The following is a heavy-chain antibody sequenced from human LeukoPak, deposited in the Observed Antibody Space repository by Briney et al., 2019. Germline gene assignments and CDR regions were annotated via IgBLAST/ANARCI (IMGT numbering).Heavy chain of an antibody. Sequence: GGSLRLSCAGSGFTFRNYWMGWVRQPPGKGLEWVANIRQDGGDNHYVDSVKGRFTISRDNARNSLSLQMNSLRAEDTAVYYCTKWSTSGSYYTEWGQGTLVIVSS. J-gene: IGHJ4*02. CDR3: TKWSTSGSYYTE. CDR2: IRQDGGDN. CDR1: GFTFRNYW. V-gene: IGHV3-7*01. D-gene: IGHD3-10*01.